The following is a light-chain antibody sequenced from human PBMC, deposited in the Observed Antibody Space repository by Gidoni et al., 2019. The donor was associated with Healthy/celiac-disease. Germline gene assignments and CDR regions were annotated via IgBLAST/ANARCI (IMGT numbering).Light chain of an antibody. Sequence: QSALTQPASGSGSPGQSITISCTGTSSDVGGYNYVSWYQQHPGKAPKLMIYEVSNRPSGVSNRFSGSKSGNTASLTISGLQAEDEADYYCSSYTSSSTRVFGGGNKLTVL. CDR2: EVS. V-gene: IGLV2-14*01. J-gene: IGLJ3*02. CDR3: SSYTSSSTRV. CDR1: SSDVGGYNY.